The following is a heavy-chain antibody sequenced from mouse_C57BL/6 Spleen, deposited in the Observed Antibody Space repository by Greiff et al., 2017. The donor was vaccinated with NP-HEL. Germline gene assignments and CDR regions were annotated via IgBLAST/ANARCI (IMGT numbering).Heavy chain of an antibody. D-gene: IGHD2-1*01. CDR3: AREGIGNYRYFDV. V-gene: IGHV1-53*01. CDR1: GYTFTSYW. Sequence: VQLQQSGTELVKPGASVKLSCKASGYTFTSYWMHWVKQRPGQGLEWIGNINPSNGGTNYNEKFKSKATLTVDKSSSTAYMQLSSLTSEDSAVYYCAREGIGNYRYFDVWGTGTTVTVSS. J-gene: IGHJ1*03. CDR2: INPSNGGT.